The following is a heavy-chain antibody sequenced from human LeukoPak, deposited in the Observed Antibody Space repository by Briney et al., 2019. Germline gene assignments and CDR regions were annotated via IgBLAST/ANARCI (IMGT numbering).Heavy chain of an antibody. CDR1: GYTFTGYY. D-gene: IGHD2-21*01. V-gene: IGHV1-2*02. CDR3: ARGSIPYYYYYMDV. J-gene: IGHJ6*03. CDR2: INPNSGGT. Sequence: GASVKVSCKASGYTFTGYYMHWVRQAPGQGLEWMGWINPNSGGTNYAQKFQGRVTMTRDTSISTAYMELSSLRSEDTAVYYCARGSIPYYYYYMDVWGKGTTVTISS.